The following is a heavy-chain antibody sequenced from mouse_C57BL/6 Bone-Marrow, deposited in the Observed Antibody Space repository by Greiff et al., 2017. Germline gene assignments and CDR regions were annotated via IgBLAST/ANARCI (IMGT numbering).Heavy chain of an antibody. V-gene: IGHV1-50*01. CDR2: IDPSDSYT. CDR1: GYTFTSYW. CDR3: ASEASDTPFDY. Sequence: VQLQQPGAELVKPGASVKLSCKASGYTFTSYWMQWVKQRPGQGLEWIGEIDPSDSYTNYNQKFKGKATLTVDTSSSTAYMQLSSLTSEDSAVYYCASEASDTPFDYWDQGTTLAVSA. J-gene: IGHJ2*01. D-gene: IGHD5-1-1*01.